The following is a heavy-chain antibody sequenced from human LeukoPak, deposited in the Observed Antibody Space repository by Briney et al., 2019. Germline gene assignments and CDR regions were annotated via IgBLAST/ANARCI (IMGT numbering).Heavy chain of an antibody. CDR3: ARGELSYGFDV. CDR2: IDKDAIEK. Sequence: GGSLRLSCIASGFTISPYYMGWARQAPGKGLEWVANIDKDAIEKYYVDSVKGRFTISRDNAKNSLRLEMNSLGVEDTAVYYCARGELSYGFDVWGPGTMVTVSS. V-gene: IGHV3-7*01. D-gene: IGHD1-7*01. J-gene: IGHJ3*01. CDR1: GFTISPYY.